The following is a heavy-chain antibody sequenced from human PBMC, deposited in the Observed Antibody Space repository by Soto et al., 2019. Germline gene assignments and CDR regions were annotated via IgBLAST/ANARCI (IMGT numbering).Heavy chain of an antibody. CDR1: GFTFSSYG. V-gene: IGHV3-33*01. D-gene: IGHD6-13*01. Sequence: QVQLVESGGGVVQPGRSLRLSCAASGFTFSSYGMHWVRQAPGKGLEWVAVIWYDESNKYYADSVKGRFTISRDISKNTLYLQMNSLRVEDTAVYYCARDSYGSTWGTYYFDYWGQGTLVTVSS. J-gene: IGHJ4*02. CDR2: IWYDESNK. CDR3: ARDSYGSTWGTYYFDY.